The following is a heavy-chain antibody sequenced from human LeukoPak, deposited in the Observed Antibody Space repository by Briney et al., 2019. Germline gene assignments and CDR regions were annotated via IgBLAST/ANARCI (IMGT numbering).Heavy chain of an antibody. CDR2: VSYSGRT. CDR1: GGGSINGHY. Sequence: SETLSLTCTVSGGGSINGHYWSWVRQPSRKGLVWIGFVSYSGRTKYNASPESRVTSSVATSETNFSLMPTSLTTADTAVYYCARLLDNDSSGDPDPFDMWGEGTVVIVSS. CDR3: ARLLDNDSSGDPDPFDM. D-gene: IGHD3-22*01. V-gene: IGHV4-59*11. J-gene: IGHJ3*02.